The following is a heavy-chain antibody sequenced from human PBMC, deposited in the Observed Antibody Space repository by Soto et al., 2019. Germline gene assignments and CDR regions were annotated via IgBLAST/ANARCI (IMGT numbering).Heavy chain of an antibody. Sequence: TLSLTCTVSGGSISSYYWIWIRQPPGKGLEWIGYIYYSGSTNYNPSLKSRVTISVDTSKNQLSLKLSSVTAADTAVYYCARQNCSSTSCYSWVSWFDPWGQGTLVTVSS. V-gene: IGHV4-59*08. CDR3: ARQNCSSTSCYSWVSWFDP. J-gene: IGHJ5*02. CDR2: IYYSGST. D-gene: IGHD2-2*01. CDR1: GGSISSYY.